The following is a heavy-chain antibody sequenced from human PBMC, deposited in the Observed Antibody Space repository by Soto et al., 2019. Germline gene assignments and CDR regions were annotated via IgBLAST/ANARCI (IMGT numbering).Heavy chain of an antibody. V-gene: IGHV1-3*04. CDR2: IYTGNGNP. D-gene: IGHD1-26*01. J-gene: IGHJ4*02. CDR3: ARSGSYHSVYYDY. Sequence: GASVKVSCKASGYTFSSYAMHWVRLAPGQRLEWMGWIYTGNGNPKYSQQFQGRVTITRDTSASTAYMELSSLRFEDTAVYYCARSGSYHSVYYDYWGQGTLVTVSS. CDR1: GYTFSSYA.